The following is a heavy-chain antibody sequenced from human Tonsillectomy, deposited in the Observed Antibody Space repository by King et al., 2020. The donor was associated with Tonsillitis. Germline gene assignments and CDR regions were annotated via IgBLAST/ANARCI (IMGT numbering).Heavy chain of an antibody. Sequence: VQLVESGGGVVQPGRSLRLSCAASGFTFSSYAMHWVRQAPGKGLEWVAGISYDGSNKNYADSVKGRFTISRDNSKNTLYLHMNSLRAEDTALYYCARDLLPQQYCSTASCFSRHFDSSGHGTLFTVSS. D-gene: IGHD2-2*01. CDR3: ARDLLPQQYCSTASCFSRHFDS. CDR2: ISYDGSNK. J-gene: IGHJ4*01. CDR1: GFTFSSYA. V-gene: IGHV3-30-3*01.